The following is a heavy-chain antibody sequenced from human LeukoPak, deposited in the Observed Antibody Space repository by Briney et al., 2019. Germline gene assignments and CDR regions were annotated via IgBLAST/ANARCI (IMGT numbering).Heavy chain of an antibody. CDR2: ISSSGGTR. Sequence: GGSLRLSCAASEFTFSDYDMSWIRQAPGKGLEWISYISSSGGTRFYADSVKGRFTISRDNAKNSLFLQMSSLRAEDTAVYYCARPYGDAGGFQHWGQGTLVTVSS. CDR3: ARPYGDAGGFQH. D-gene: IGHD4-17*01. V-gene: IGHV3-11*01. J-gene: IGHJ1*01. CDR1: EFTFSDYD.